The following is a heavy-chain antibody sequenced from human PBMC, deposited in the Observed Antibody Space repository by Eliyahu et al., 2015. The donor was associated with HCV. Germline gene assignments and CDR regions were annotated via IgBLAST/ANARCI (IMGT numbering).Heavy chain of an antibody. CDR2: XXYGEGT. CDR3: ARGYYYDSSGYRAFDY. D-gene: IGHD3-22*01. J-gene: IGHJ4*02. CDR1: GDSIXXTNLH. Sequence: QLQLQESGPGLVQPSETLSLTCXXSGDSIXXTNLHWGWIRQPPGKGLEWMGNXXYGEGTFYNPSLKSRVTISVDRSQNQFSLTLTSVTAADTAVYYCARGYYYDSSGYRAFDYWGQGTLVTVSS. V-gene: IGHV4-39*02.